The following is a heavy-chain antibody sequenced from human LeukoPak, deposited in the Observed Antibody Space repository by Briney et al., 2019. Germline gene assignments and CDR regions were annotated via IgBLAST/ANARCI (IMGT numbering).Heavy chain of an antibody. CDR3: ARRTVVSPSAFDV. CDR2: INPGGGST. CDR1: RYTFTSYY. J-gene: IGHJ3*01. D-gene: IGHD4-23*01. V-gene: IGHV1-46*01. Sequence: ASVKVSCTASRYTFTSYYIHWVRQAPGQGLEWMGIINPGGGSTTYAQKFQGRITMTRDTSTTTVYMELSGLRSDDTAVYYCARRTVVSPSAFDVWGQGTMVTVSS.